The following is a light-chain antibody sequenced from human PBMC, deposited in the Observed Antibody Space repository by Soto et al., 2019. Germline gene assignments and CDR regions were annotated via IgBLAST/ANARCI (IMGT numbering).Light chain of an antibody. V-gene: IGKV1-39*01. CDR3: QQSYSTPLT. CDR1: QSISSY. Sequence: DIQMTQSPSSLSASVGDRVTITCRASQSISSYLNWYQQKPGKAPKLLIYAASSLQSGVPSRFSGSGSGTDFALTICSLQPEDFANYYCQQSYSTPLTFGGGTKVEIK. J-gene: IGKJ4*01. CDR2: AAS.